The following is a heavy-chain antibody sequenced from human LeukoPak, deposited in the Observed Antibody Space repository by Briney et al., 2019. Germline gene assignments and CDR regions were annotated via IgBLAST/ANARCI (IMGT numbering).Heavy chain of an antibody. CDR3: ARASPGFSRIPYYYYYYYMDV. J-gene: IGHJ6*03. D-gene: IGHD2-15*01. CDR1: GGSISSYY. V-gene: IGHV4-59*01. CDR2: IYYSGST. Sequence: SETLSLTCTVSGGSISSYYWSWIRQPPGKGLEWIGYIYYSGSTNYNASLKSRVTISVDTSKNQFSLKLSSVTAADTAVYYCARASPGFSRIPYYYYYYYMDVWGKGTTVTVSS.